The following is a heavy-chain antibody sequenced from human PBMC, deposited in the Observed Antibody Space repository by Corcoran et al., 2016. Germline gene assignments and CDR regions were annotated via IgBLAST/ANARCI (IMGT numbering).Heavy chain of an antibody. Sequence: QVQLVQSGAEVKKPGSSVKVSCKASGGTFSSYAISWVRQAPGQGLEWMGGIIPIFGTANYAQKFQGRVTITADESTSTAYMELSSLRSEDTAVYYCARGPPEVVGATSGAFDIWGQWTMFTVSS. D-gene: IGHD1-26*01. CDR3: ARGPPEVVGATSGAFDI. CDR1: GGTFSSYA. J-gene: IGHJ3*02. V-gene: IGHV1-69*01. CDR2: IIPIFGTA.